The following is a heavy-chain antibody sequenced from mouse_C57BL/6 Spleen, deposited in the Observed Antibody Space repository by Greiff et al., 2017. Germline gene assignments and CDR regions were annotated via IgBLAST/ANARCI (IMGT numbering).Heavy chain of an antibody. CDR2: INPNNGGT. V-gene: IGHV1-26*01. J-gene: IGHJ2*01. CDR1: GYTFTDYY. Sequence: EVQLQQSGPELVKPGASVKISCKASGYTFTDYYMNWVKQSHGKSLEWIGDINPNNGGTSYNQKFKGKATLTVDKSSSTAYMELRSLTSEDSAVYYCAVYYGNSPNFDYWGQGTTLTVSS. CDR3: AVYYGNSPNFDY. D-gene: IGHD2-1*01.